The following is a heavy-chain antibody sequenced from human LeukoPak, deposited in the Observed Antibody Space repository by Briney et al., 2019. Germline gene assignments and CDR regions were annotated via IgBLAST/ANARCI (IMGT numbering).Heavy chain of an antibody. Sequence: GGSLRLSCAASGFTFSSYGMHWVRQAPGEGLEWVAVIWYDGSNKYYADSVKGRFTISRDNSKNTLYLQMNSLRAEDTAVYYCARVYSGSYYGMDVWGQGTTVTVSS. CDR2: IWYDGSNK. J-gene: IGHJ6*02. CDR3: ARVYSGSYYGMDV. CDR1: GFTFSSYG. V-gene: IGHV3-33*01. D-gene: IGHD1-26*01.